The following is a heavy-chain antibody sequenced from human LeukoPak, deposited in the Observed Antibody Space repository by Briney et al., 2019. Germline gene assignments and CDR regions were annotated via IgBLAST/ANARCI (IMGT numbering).Heavy chain of an antibody. D-gene: IGHD1-26*01. CDR2: INPSGGSA. CDR3: ARERGELHRELDS. J-gene: IGHJ4*02. CDR1: GYTFTTHF. V-gene: IGHV1-46*01. Sequence: GASVKVSCKASGYTFTTHFIHWVRQAPGQGLQWMGMINPSGGSAIYAQKFQGRVTMASDTSTSTVYMELRSLRSEDTALYFCARERGELHRELDSWGQGTLVTVSS.